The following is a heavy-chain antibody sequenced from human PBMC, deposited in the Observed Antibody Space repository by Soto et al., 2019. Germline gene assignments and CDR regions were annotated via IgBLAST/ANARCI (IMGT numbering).Heavy chain of an antibody. D-gene: IGHD2-21*01. CDR1: GDSISSGNYY. Sequence: SETLSLTCTVSGDSISSGNYYWSWIRQAPGKGLEWIGYIYNNGVNYQNPSLKSRVTISLDMFKNQFSLRLTSVTAADTAVYYCARAYFSYFNWFDPWGQGTLVTVSS. J-gene: IGHJ5*02. CDR2: IYNNGVN. CDR3: ARAYFSYFNWFDP. V-gene: IGHV4-30-4*01.